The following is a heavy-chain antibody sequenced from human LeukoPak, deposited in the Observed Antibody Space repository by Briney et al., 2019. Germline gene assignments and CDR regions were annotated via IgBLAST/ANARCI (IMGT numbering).Heavy chain of an antibody. CDR2: IYSGGST. CDR1: GFTVSSNY. J-gene: IGHJ4*02. V-gene: IGHV3-66*01. D-gene: IGHD2-15*01. CDR3: ARAGSADLAVDY. Sequence: GGSLRLSCAASGFTVSSNYMSWGRQAPGKGLEWVSVIYSGGSTYYADSVKGRFTISRDNSKNTLYLQMNSLRAEDTAVYYCARAGSADLAVDYWGQGTLVTVSS.